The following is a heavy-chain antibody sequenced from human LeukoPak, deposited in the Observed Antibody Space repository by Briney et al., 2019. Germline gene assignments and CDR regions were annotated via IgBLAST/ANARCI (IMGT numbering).Heavy chain of an antibody. CDR1: GYSLTEIS. Sequence: ASVKVSCKVSGYSLTEISMHWVRQAPGKGLEWMGGFDPEDGERMSAQKFQGRVTMTEDTSTDTAYMELSSLRPEDTAVYYCATDRDGYNYYFDSWGQGPLVTVSS. CDR2: FDPEDGER. CDR3: ATDRDGYNYYFDS. J-gene: IGHJ4*02. D-gene: IGHD5-24*01. V-gene: IGHV1-24*01.